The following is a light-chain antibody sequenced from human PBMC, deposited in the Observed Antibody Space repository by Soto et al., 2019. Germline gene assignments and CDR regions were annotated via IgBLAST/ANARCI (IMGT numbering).Light chain of an antibody. CDR2: NVD. Sequence: QSALTQVASVSASPGQSITISCTGTSSDVGGHNYVSWYQQHPGNAPKLMIYNVDYRPSGVSNRFSGSTSGNTASLTISGLQADDEAYYYCSSYADSSTVVFGGGTKLTVL. V-gene: IGLV2-14*03. CDR3: SSYADSSTVV. J-gene: IGLJ2*01. CDR1: SSDVGGHNY.